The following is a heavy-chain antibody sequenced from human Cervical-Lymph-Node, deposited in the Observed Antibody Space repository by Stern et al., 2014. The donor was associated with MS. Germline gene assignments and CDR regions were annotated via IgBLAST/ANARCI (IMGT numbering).Heavy chain of an antibody. CDR1: GFSLSTSGVG. CDR2: IYWDDDK. Sequence: QVTLKESGPKLVKPTQTLALTCTFSGFSLSTSGVGVGWLRQPPGKALEWLAVIYWDDDKRYSPSLKSRLTIIKDTSKNQVVLMMTNMDPGDTATYYCAHRSTRYTWNYVLFDYWGQGTLVTVSS. V-gene: IGHV2-5*02. J-gene: IGHJ4*02. D-gene: IGHD1-7*01. CDR3: AHRSTRYTWNYVLFDY.